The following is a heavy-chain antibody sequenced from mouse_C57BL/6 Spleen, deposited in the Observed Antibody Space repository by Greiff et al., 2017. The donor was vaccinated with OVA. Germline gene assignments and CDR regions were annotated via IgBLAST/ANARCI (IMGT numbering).Heavy chain of an antibody. CDR2: IRNKANGYTT. CDR1: GFTFTDYY. D-gene: IGHD1-1*01. V-gene: IGHV7-3*01. Sequence: EVQRVESGGGLVQPGGSLSLSCAASGFTFTDYYMSWVRQPPGKALEWLGFIRNKANGYTTEYSASVKGRFTISRDNSPSILYLQMNALRAEDSATYYCARYHYYGTFAYWGQGTLVTVSA. J-gene: IGHJ3*01. CDR3: ARYHYYGTFAY.